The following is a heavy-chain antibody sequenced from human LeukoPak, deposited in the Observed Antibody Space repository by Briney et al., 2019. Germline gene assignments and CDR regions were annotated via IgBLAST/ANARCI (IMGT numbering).Heavy chain of an antibody. D-gene: IGHD2-2*01. V-gene: IGHV1-69*01. CDR3: ARGTLGYCSSTSCPLYGMDV. Sequence: SVKVSCKASGGTFSSYAIGWVRQAPGQGLEWMGGIIPIFGTANYAQKFQGRVTITADESTSTAYMELSSLRSEDTAVYYCARGTLGYCSSTSCPLYGMDVWGKGTTVTVSS. CDR1: GGTFSSYA. J-gene: IGHJ6*04. CDR2: IIPIFGTA.